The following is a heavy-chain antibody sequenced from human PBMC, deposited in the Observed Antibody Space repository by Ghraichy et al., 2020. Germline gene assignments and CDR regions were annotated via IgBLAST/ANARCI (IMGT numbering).Heavy chain of an antibody. D-gene: IGHD2-15*01. CDR3: ARAPQWWSPIRYYYGMDV. CDR2: INHSGST. V-gene: IGHV4-34*01. CDR1: GGSFSGYY. J-gene: IGHJ6*02. Sequence: SETLSLTCAVYGGSFSGYYWSWIRQPPGKGLEWIGEINHSGSTNYNPSLKSRVTISVDTSKNQFSLKLSSVTAADTAVYYCARAPQWWSPIRYYYGMDVWGQGTTVTVSS.